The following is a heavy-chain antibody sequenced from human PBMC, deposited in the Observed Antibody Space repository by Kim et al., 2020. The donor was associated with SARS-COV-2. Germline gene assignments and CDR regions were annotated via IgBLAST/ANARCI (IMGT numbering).Heavy chain of an antibody. Sequence: ADSVKGRFTTARDNSKNTLYLQMNSLRAEDTAVYYCARDSVPDSTQTFDYWGQGTLVTVSS. V-gene: IGHV3-30*07. CDR3: ARDSVPDSTQTFDY. D-gene: IGHD2-21*02. J-gene: IGHJ4*02.